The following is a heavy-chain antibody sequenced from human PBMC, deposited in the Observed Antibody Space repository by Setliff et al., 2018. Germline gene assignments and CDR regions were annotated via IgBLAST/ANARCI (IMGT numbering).Heavy chain of an antibody. CDR2: INQGGGAQ. Sequence: GESLKISCTASGFTFSSLWMSWVRQAPGKGLEWVANINQGGGAQFYVDSVQGRFTISRDNAKNSLNLQMNSLRVEDTAVYYCARDVYDFRTGLAAPWGQGTLVTVSS. CDR3: ARDVYDFRTGLAAP. CDR1: GFTFSSLW. J-gene: IGHJ5*02. V-gene: IGHV3-7*01. D-gene: IGHD3-3*01.